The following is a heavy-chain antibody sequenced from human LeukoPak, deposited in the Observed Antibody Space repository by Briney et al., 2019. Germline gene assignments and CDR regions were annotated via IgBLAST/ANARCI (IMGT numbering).Heavy chain of an antibody. J-gene: IGHJ4*02. CDR1: GGSISSYY. CDR2: IYYSGST. D-gene: IGHD3-10*01. Sequence: SETLSLTCTVSGGSISSYYWSWIRQPPGKGLEWIGYIYYSGSTNYNPSLKSRVTISVDTSKNQFSLKLSSVTAADTAVYYCARDLVGYGSGTETIDYWGQGTLVTVSS. CDR3: ARDLVGYGSGTETIDY. V-gene: IGHV4-59*01.